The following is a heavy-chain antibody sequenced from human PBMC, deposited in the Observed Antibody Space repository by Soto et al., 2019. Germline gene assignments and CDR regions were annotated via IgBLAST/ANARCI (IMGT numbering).Heavy chain of an antibody. CDR2: ISSSSSHT. CDR1: GFAFSDYY. D-gene: IGHD2-21*02. CDR3: ARGVTDPPFDP. J-gene: IGHJ5*02. V-gene: IGHV3-11*06. Sequence: QVQLVESGGGLVKPGGSLRLSCAASGFAFSDYYITWIRQAPGKGLEWVSYISSSSSHTNYADYMKGRFAISRDNAKNSVYLQMTSLRAEDTAVYYCARGVTDPPFDPWGQGTLVTVSS.